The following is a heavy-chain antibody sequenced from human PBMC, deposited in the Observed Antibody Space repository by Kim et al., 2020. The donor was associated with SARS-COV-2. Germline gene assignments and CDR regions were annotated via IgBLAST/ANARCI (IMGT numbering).Heavy chain of an antibody. D-gene: IGHD3-10*01. J-gene: IGHJ2*01. Sequence: YTPSLKSRVPISVDTSKNQFSLKLSSVTAADTAVYYCARPRGGLNWYFDLWGRGTLVTVSS. V-gene: IGHV4-39*01. CDR3: ARPRGGLNWYFDL.